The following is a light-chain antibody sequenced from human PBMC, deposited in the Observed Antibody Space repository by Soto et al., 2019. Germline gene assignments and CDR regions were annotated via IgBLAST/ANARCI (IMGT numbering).Light chain of an antibody. Sequence: DIQMTQSPSTLSASVGDRVTITCRASQSISSWLAWYQQKPGKAHKLLIYDASRLESGVPSRFSGRASGTEFTLTISSLQPDDFATYYCQQYRTFRQRTKLEIK. CDR1: QSISSW. J-gene: IGKJ2*01. CDR2: DAS. V-gene: IGKV1-5*01. CDR3: QQYRT.